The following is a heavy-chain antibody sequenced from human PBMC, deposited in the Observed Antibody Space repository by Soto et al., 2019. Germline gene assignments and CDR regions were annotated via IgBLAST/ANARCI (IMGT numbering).Heavy chain of an antibody. V-gene: IGHV3-23*01. CDR1: GFTFRGYA. CDR2: ISGSGDST. CDR3: AKAYGSSHSPFDC. J-gene: IGHJ4*02. D-gene: IGHD3-10*01. Sequence: EEQLLESGGGLGQPGGSLRLSCAASGFTFRGYAMSWVRQAPGKGPEWVSGISGSGDSTYHAKSVKGRFIISRDNSKNTVYLEINSLRAEDTAVYYCAKAYGSSHSPFDCWGQGTLVAVSS.